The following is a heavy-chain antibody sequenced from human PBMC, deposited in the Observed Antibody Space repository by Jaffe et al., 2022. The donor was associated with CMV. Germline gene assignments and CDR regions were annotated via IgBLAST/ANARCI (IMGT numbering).Heavy chain of an antibody. D-gene: IGHD2-2*01. CDR1: GFTFSNAW. CDR2: IKSKTDGGTT. J-gene: IGHJ6*03. Sequence: EVQLVESGGGLVKPGGSLRLSCAASGFTFSNAWMSWVRQAPGKGLEWVGRIKSKTDGGTTDYAAPVKGRFTISRDDSKNTLYLQMNSLKTEDTAVYYCTTASIVVVPAAMAKLHKRHYYYYMDVWGKGTTVTVSS. CDR3: TTASIVVVPAAMAKLHKRHYYYYMDV. V-gene: IGHV3-15*01.